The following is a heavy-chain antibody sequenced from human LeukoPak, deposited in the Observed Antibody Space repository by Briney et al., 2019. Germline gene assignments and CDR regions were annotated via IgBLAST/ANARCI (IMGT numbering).Heavy chain of an antibody. J-gene: IGHJ4*02. Sequence: SETLSLTCTVSGGSIGSYYWGWIRQPPGKGLEWIGSIYYSGRTYYNPSLKSRVTIFVDTSKNQFSLKLNSVTAADTAVYYCARSQATAMVSDYWGQGALVTVSS. CDR3: ARSQATAMVSDY. CDR1: GGSIGSYY. V-gene: IGHV4-39*01. CDR2: IYYSGRT. D-gene: IGHD2-2*01.